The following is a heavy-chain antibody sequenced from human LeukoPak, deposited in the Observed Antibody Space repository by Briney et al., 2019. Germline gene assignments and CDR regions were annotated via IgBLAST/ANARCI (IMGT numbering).Heavy chain of an antibody. CDR1: GVSISTSTHY. CDR3: VRQGGWGGAASLIEF. Sequence: SETLSLTCTVSGVSISTSTHYWAWIRQPPGKGLEWIGSMFYRGSTYHNASLKSRVTLSVDTSRNQFSLKLSSVTPSDTAIYYCVRQGGWGGAASLIEFWGQGALVTVSS. CDR2: MFYRGST. D-gene: IGHD2-15*01. J-gene: IGHJ4*02. V-gene: IGHV4-39*01.